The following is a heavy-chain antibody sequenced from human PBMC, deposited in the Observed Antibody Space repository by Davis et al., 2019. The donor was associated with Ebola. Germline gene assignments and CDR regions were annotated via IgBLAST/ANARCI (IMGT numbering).Heavy chain of an antibody. CDR3: ARAPGHCSGGSCNWGY. CDR1: VGTFSSYA. Sequence: SSVTVSCQASVGTFSSYAIRWVRQAPGQGLEWMGGIIPIFGTANYAQKFQGRVTITADESTSTAYMELSSLRSEDTAVYYCARAPGHCSGGSCNWGYWGQGTLVTVSS. J-gene: IGHJ4*02. V-gene: IGHV1-69*13. D-gene: IGHD2-15*01. CDR2: IIPIFGTA.